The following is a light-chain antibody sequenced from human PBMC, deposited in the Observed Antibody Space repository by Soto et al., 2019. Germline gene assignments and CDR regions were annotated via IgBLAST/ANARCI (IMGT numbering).Light chain of an antibody. CDR2: DAS. V-gene: IGKV3D-20*02. CDR1: QSVSSSN. Sequence: EIVLTQSPGTLSLSPGERATLSCRASQSVSSSNLAWYQQKPGQAPRLLIYDASNRATGIPARFSGSGSGTDFTLTISSLEPEDFAVYYCQQRSSWPITFGQGTRLEI. CDR3: QQRSSWPIT. J-gene: IGKJ5*01.